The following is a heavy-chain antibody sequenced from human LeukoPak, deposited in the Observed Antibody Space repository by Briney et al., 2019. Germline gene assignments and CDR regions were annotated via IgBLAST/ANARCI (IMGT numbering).Heavy chain of an antibody. Sequence: GGSLRLSCAASGFTLNDYWIHWVRQAPGKGLFWVSGIRGDGTKTVYADSVKGRFTISRDNARNTLSLQMNSLTIEDTAVYYCVVVVEPPDSDGFDVWGQGTMITVSS. J-gene: IGHJ3*01. CDR3: VVVVEPPDSDGFDV. V-gene: IGHV3-74*01. CDR1: GFTLNDYW. D-gene: IGHD1-14*01. CDR2: IRGDGTKT.